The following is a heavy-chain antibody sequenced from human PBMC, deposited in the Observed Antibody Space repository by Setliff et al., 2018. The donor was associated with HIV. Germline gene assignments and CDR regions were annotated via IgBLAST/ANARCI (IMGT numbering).Heavy chain of an antibody. V-gene: IGHV4-59*01. CDR3: ARTESGFCSSSSCLRYIDV. CDR1: GGSLSSYY. CDR2: IHHSGTT. J-gene: IGHJ6*03. Sequence: SETLSLTCSVFGGSLSSYYWSWIRQPPGKGLEWIGYIHHSGTTNYNPSLKSRVTMSVDTSKKEFSLGLSSVTAADTAVYYCARTESGFCSSSSCLRYIDVWGKGTTVTVSS. D-gene: IGHD2-2*01.